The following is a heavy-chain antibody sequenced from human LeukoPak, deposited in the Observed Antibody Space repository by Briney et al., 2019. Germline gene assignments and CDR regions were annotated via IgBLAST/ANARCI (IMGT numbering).Heavy chain of an antibody. CDR3: ARTSIGVVKGFDI. CDR2: IYHSGST. J-gene: IGHJ3*02. CDR1: GYSISSGYY. Sequence: SETLSLTCAVSGYSISSGYYWGWIRQPPGKGLEWIGSIYHSGSTYYNPSLKSRVTISVDTSKNQFSLKLSSVTAADTAVYYCARTSIGVVKGFDIWGQGTMVTVSS. D-gene: IGHD3-3*01. V-gene: IGHV4-38-2*01.